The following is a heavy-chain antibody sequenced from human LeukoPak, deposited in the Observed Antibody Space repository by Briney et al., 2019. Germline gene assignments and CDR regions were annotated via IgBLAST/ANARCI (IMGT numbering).Heavy chain of an antibody. CDR2: INSDGSRT. D-gene: IGHD3-22*01. V-gene: IGHV3-74*01. CDR3: ARVITGSTSGQFDY. Sequence: PGGSLRLSCAASGFTFSDYCMHWVRQAPGKGLVWVSRINSDGSRTNYADCVKGRFTISRDNAKNTVFLQMNSLRAEDAAVYYCARVITGSTSGQFDYWGQGALATVSS. J-gene: IGHJ4*02. CDR1: GFTFSDYC.